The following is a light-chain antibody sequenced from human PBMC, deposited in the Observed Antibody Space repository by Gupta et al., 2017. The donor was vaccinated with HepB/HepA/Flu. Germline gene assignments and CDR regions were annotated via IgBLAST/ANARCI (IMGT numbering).Light chain of an antibody. CDR2: KAS. J-gene: IGKJ5*01. V-gene: IGKV1-5*03. CDR3: QQDNSYIT. Sequence: DIQMTQSPSTLSASVGDRVTITCRASQSINTWLAWYQQKPGKAPKLLMYKASSLESGVPSRFSGSGSGTEFTLTSSSLQPDDFATYYCQQDNSYITFGQGTRLEIK. CDR1: QSINTW.